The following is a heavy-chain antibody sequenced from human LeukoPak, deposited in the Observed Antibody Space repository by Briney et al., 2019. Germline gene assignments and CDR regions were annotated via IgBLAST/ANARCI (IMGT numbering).Heavy chain of an antibody. CDR2: ISSSSSTI. CDR1: GFTFSSYS. D-gene: IGHD4-17*01. CDR3: ARVRHDYGDAYYFDH. J-gene: IGHJ4*02. V-gene: IGHV3-48*01. Sequence: GGSLRLSCAASGFTFSSYSMNWVRQAPGEGLEWVSYISSSSSTIYYADSVKGRFTISRDNAKNSLYLQMNSLRAEDTAVYYCARVRHDYGDAYYFDHWGQGTLVTVSS.